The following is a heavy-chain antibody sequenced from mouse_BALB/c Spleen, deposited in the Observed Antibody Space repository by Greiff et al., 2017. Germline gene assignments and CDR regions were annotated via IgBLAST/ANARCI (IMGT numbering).Heavy chain of an antibody. CDR1: GFSLTSYG. D-gene: IGHD1-1*01. J-gene: IGHJ2*01. V-gene: IGHV2-9*02. CDR3: ARDHYYGSSYFDY. Sequence: QVQLQQSGPGLVAPSQSLSITCTVSGFSLTSYGVHWVRQPPGKGLEWLGVIWAGGSTNYNSALMSRLSISKDNSKSQVFLKMNSLQTDDTAMYYCARDHYYGSSYFDYWGQGTTLTVSS. CDR2: IWAGGST.